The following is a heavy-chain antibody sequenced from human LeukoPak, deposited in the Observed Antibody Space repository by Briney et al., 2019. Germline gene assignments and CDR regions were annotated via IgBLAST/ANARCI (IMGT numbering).Heavy chain of an antibody. J-gene: IGHJ4*02. CDR2: ITGSGGNT. V-gene: IGHV3-23*01. D-gene: IGHD3-9*01. CDR1: GFTFSNYA. CDR3: VIWGDYDVLTGYYVPDY. Sequence: GASLRLSCVASGFTFSNYAMSWVRQAPGKGLEWVSAITGSGGNTYYADSAMGRFTISRDNSKNTAFLQMNSLRHEDTAIYYCVIWGDYDVLTGYYVPDYWGQGTLVTVSS.